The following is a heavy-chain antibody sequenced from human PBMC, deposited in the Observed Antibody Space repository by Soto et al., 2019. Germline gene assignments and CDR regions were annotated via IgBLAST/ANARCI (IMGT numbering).Heavy chain of an antibody. Sequence: QLQLQESGPGLVKPSETLSLTCTVSGGSISSSSFHWGWIRQPPGKGLEWIGSIYYSGSTYYSPSLQSRATISVATSKNQFSLKLSSVTAADTAVYYCARRERAAGTDWWFDPWGQGTLVTVSS. CDR3: ARRERAAGTDWWFDP. D-gene: IGHD6-13*01. J-gene: IGHJ5*02. CDR2: IYYSGST. CDR1: GGSISSSSFH. V-gene: IGHV4-39*01.